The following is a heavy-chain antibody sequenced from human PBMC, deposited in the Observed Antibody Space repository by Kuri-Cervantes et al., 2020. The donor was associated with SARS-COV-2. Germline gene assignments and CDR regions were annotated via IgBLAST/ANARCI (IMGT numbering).Heavy chain of an antibody. Sequence: LSLTCAASGFTFSSYWMHWVRQAPGKGLVWVSRINSDGSSTSYADSVKSRFTISRDNAKNTLYLQMNSLRAEDTAVYYCARDPGYDFWSGYYPRGFDPWGQGTLVTVSS. CDR3: ARDPGYDFWSGYYPRGFDP. J-gene: IGHJ5*02. CDR1: GFTFSSYW. V-gene: IGHV3-74*01. D-gene: IGHD3-3*01. CDR2: INSDGSST.